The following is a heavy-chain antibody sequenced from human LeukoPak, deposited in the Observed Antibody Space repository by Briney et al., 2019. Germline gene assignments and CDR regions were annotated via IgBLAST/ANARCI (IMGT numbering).Heavy chain of an antibody. CDR3: AGSIVVVPAATFDP. V-gene: IGHV3-21*01. D-gene: IGHD2-2*01. Sequence: GGSLRLSCAASGFTFSSYSMNWVHQAAGKGLEWVSSISSSSSYIYYADSVKGRFTISRDNAKNSLYLQMNSLRAEDTAVYYCAGSIVVVPAATFDPWGQGTLVTVSS. CDR1: GFTFSSYS. J-gene: IGHJ5*02. CDR2: ISSSSSYI.